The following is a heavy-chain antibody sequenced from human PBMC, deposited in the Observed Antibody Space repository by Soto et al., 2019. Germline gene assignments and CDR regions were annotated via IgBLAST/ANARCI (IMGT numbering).Heavy chain of an antibody. V-gene: IGHV4-4*07. CDR1: GGSISSYY. CDR3: ARSTRYCTNGVCYYVFDY. Sequence: ETLSLTCTVSGGSISSYYWSWIRQPAGKGLEWIGRIYTSGSTNYNPSLKSRVTMSVDTSKNQFSLKLSSVTAADTAVYYCARSTRYCTNGVCYYVFDYWGQGTLVTVSS. CDR2: IYTSGST. D-gene: IGHD2-8*01. J-gene: IGHJ4*02.